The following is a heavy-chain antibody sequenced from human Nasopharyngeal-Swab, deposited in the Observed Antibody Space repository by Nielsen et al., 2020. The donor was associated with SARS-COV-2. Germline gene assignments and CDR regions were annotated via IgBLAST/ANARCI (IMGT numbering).Heavy chain of an antibody. Sequence: ASVKVSCKASGYTFTSYYLHWVRQAPGQGLEWMGIINPTDGSTSYAQKFEGRVTMTRVTSTSTVYMELNSLRSEDTAVYYCARVLPFRITGTSGMGVWGQGTTVTVSS. J-gene: IGHJ6*02. V-gene: IGHV1-46*01. D-gene: IGHD1-7*01. CDR3: ARVLPFRITGTSGMGV. CDR2: INPTDGST. CDR1: GYTFTSYY.